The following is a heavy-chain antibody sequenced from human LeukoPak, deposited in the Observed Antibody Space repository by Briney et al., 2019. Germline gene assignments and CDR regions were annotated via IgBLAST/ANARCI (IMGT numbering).Heavy chain of an antibody. CDR3: ANLQVLLWFGELYRPNYGMDV. Sequence: PGRSLRLSCAASGFTFSSYGMHWVRQAPGKGLEWVAVISYDGSNKYYADSVKGRFTISRDNSKNTLYLQMNSLRAEDTAVYYCANLQVLLWFGELYRPNYGMDVWGQGTTVTVSS. CDR1: GFTFSSYG. V-gene: IGHV3-30*18. J-gene: IGHJ6*02. D-gene: IGHD3-10*01. CDR2: ISYDGSNK.